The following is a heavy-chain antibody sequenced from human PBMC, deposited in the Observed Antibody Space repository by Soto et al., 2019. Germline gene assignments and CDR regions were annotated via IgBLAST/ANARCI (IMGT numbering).Heavy chain of an antibody. Sequence: QVQLQESGPGLVKPSETLSLTCTVSGGSVSSGSYYWSWIRQPPGKGLEWIGYMYYSGSTNYNPSLKSRGTISVDTSKNQFSLKLSSVTAADTAVYYCARALEGVAARVAYWGKGTLVTVSS. CDR1: GGSVSSGSYY. D-gene: IGHD6-13*01. CDR2: MYYSGST. CDR3: ARALEGVAARVAY. V-gene: IGHV4-61*01. J-gene: IGHJ4*02.